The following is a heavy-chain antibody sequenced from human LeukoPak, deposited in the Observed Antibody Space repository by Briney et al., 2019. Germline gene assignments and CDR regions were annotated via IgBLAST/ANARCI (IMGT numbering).Heavy chain of an antibody. CDR1: GGSFSGYY. J-gene: IGHJ4*02. V-gene: IGHV4-59*01. CDR2: IYYSGST. D-gene: IGHD1-26*01. Sequence: KASETLSLTCAVYGGSFSGYYWSWIRQPPGKGLEWIGYIYYSGSTNYNPSLKSRVTISVDTSKNQFSLKLSSVTAADTAVYYCARGSPRSREFDYWGQGTLVTVSS. CDR3: ARGSPRSREFDY.